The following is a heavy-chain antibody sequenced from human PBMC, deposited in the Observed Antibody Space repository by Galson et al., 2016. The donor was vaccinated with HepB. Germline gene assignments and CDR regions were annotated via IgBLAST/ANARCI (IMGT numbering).Heavy chain of an antibody. J-gene: IGHJ4*02. CDR1: AYSFTSYW. D-gene: IGHD6-19*01. CDR3: ARRGIAVAGRGGIDY. CDR2: IYPGDSDT. V-gene: IGHV5-51*01. Sequence: QSGAEVKKPGESLRISCKGSAYSFTSYWIGWVRQMPGKGLEWMAMIYPGDSDTRYSTSFQGQVTISADKSISTAYLQWSSLKASDTAMYYCARRGIAVAGRGGIDYWGQGTLVTVSS.